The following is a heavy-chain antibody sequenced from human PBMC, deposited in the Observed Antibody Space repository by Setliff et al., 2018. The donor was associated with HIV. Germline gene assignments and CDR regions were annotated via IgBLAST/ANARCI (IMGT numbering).Heavy chain of an antibody. V-gene: IGHV4-61*02. CDR1: GDSISRGPYY. D-gene: IGHD3-9*01. J-gene: IGHJ1*01. CDR2: VYSNGDT. CDR3: AREAEQDYDVVTETLVEGAYIQF. Sequence: PSETLSLTCTVSGDSISRGPYYWSWIRQSAGRGLEWIGRVYSNGDTNYNPSLRSRVIISVDRSKNQFFLTLVSVTAADTAVYYCAREAEQDYDVVTETLVEGAYIQFWGQGSLVTVSS.